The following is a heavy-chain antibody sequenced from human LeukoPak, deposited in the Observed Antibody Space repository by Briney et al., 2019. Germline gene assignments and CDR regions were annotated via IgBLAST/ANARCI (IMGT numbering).Heavy chain of an antibody. D-gene: IGHD2-15*01. CDR2: ISHSGGST. Sequence: GGSLRLSCAASGFTFNSYAMSWVRQAPGKGLEWVSVISHSGGSTYYADSVKGRFTISRDNSKNTLYPQMNSLRAEDTAVYYCAKGSDSGGTCYSGCNYWGQGTLVTVSS. V-gene: IGHV3-23*01. CDR1: GFTFNSYA. CDR3: AKGSDSGGTCYSGCNY. J-gene: IGHJ4*02.